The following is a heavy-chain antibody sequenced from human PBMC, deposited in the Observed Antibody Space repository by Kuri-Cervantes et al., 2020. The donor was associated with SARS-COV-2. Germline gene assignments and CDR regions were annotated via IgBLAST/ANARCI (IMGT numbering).Heavy chain of an antibody. V-gene: IGHV3-33*06. Sequence: GESLRLSCAASGFTFSSYGMHWVRQAPGKGLEWVAVIWYDGSNKYYADSVKGRFTISRDNSKNTLYLQMNSLRAEDTAVYYCAKGYVNCSGGSCYSTHYYYGMDVWGQGTTVTVSS. CDR1: GFTFSSYG. J-gene: IGHJ6*02. D-gene: IGHD2-15*01. CDR3: AKGYVNCSGGSCYSTHYYYGMDV. CDR2: IWYDGSNK.